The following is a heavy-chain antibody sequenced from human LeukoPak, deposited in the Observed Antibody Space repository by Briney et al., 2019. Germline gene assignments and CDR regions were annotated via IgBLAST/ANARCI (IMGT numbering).Heavy chain of an antibody. V-gene: IGHV4-39*07. J-gene: IGHJ5*02. D-gene: IGHD6-19*01. CDR3: ATARAGAAFRWFDP. Sequence: PSETLSLTCTVSGGSISSSSYYWGWIRQPPGKGLEWIGSIYYSGSTNYNPSLKSRVTISVDTSKNQFSLKLSSVTAADTAVYYCATARAGAAFRWFDPWGQGTLVTVSS. CDR1: GGSISSSSYY. CDR2: IYYSGST.